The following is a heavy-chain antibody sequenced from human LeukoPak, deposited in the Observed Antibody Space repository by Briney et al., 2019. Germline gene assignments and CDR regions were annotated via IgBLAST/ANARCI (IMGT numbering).Heavy chain of an antibody. J-gene: IGHJ6*02. CDR1: GFTFSSYA. Sequence: GGSLRLSCAASGFTFSSYAMHWVRQAPGKGLEWAAVISYDGSNKYYADSVKGRFTISRDNSKNTLYLQMNSLRAEDTAVYYCAREPKNIVVVPAAGMDVWGQGTTVTVSS. V-gene: IGHV3-30-3*01. D-gene: IGHD2-2*01. CDR3: AREPKNIVVVPAAGMDV. CDR2: ISYDGSNK.